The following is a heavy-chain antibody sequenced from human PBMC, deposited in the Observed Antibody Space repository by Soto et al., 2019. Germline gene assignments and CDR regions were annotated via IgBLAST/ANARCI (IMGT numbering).Heavy chain of an antibody. CDR3: ARGYYDFWSGSHYYGMDV. CDR1: GGSFSGYY. Sequence: PSETLSLTCAVYGGSFSGYYWSWIRQPPGKGLEWIGEINRSGSTNYNPSLKSRVTISVDTSKNQFSLKLSSVTAADTAVYYCARGYYDFWSGSHYYGMDVWGQGTTVTVSS. J-gene: IGHJ6*02. D-gene: IGHD3-3*01. V-gene: IGHV4-34*01. CDR2: INRSGST.